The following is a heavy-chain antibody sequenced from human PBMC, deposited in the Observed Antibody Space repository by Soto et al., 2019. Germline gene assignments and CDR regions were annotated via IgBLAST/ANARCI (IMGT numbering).Heavy chain of an antibody. D-gene: IGHD2-15*01. J-gene: IGHJ6*02. V-gene: IGHV1-69*13. CDR2: IIPIFGTA. CDR1: GGTFSSYA. CDR3: ASGIVVVVAANGGHYYYGMDV. Sequence: SVKVSCKASGGTFSSYAISWVRQAPGQGLEWMGGIIPIFGTANYAQKFQGRVTITADESTSTAYMELSSLRSEDTAVYYCASGIVVVVAANGGHYYYGMDVWGQGTPVTAYS.